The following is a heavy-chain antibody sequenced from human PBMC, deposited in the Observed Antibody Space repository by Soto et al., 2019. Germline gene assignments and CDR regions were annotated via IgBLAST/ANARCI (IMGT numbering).Heavy chain of an antibody. D-gene: IGHD4-17*01. V-gene: IGHV4-61*01. CDR1: GGSVSSGSYY. CDR3: ARGETRTTVSPHWFDP. Sequence: SETLSLTCTVSGGSVSSGSYYWSWIRQPPGKGLEWIGYIYYSGSTNYNPSLKSRVTISVDTSKNQFSLKLSSVTAADTAVYYCARGETRTTVSPHWFDPWGQGTLVTVSS. CDR2: IYYSGST. J-gene: IGHJ5*02.